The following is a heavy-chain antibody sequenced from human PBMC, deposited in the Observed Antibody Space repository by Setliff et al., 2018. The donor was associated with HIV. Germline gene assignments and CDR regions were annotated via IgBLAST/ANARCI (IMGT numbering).Heavy chain of an antibody. CDR3: TRVFPHPYGNSWFDP. V-gene: IGHV4-59*11. CDR2: ISNSGIT. J-gene: IGHJ5*02. Sequence: SETLSLTCSVSGASIGSHYWSWIRQPPGKGLEWIGSISNSGITYYSPSLKSRITIALNTSKNQFSLKLMSVSPADAAVYFCTRVFPHPYGNSWFDPWGQGTPVTVSS. CDR1: GASIGSHY. D-gene: IGHD3-10*01.